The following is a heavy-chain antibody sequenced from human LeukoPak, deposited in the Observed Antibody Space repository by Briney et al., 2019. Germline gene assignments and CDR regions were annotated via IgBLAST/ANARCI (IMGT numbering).Heavy chain of an antibody. D-gene: IGHD5-12*01. V-gene: IGHV3-11*01. Sequence: PGGSLRLSCAASGFTFSDYYMSWIRQAPGKGLDWVSYIDNSGSSTYYADSVKGRFTISRDNSKNSLYLQMSSLRAEDSAMYYCARAWLDGFDVWGQGTMVTVSS. CDR2: IDNSGSST. CDR3: ARAWLDGFDV. J-gene: IGHJ3*01. CDR1: GFTFSDYY.